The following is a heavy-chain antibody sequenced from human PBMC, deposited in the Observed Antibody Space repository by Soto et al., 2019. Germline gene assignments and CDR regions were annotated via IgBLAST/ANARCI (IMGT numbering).Heavy chain of an antibody. D-gene: IGHD3-10*01. CDR3: ARWDGSGSYYILYMDV. CDR2: ISSSSSYI. V-gene: IGHV3-21*01. CDR1: GFTFSSYS. J-gene: IGHJ6*02. Sequence: PGGSLRLSCAASGFTFSSYSMNWVRQAPGKGLEWVSSISSSSSYIYYADSVKGRFTISRDNAKNSLYLQMNSLRAEDTAVYYCARWDGSGSYYILYMDVWGQGTTVTVSS.